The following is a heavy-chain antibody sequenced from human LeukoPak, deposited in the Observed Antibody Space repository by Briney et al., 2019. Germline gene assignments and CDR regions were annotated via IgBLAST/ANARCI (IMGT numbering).Heavy chain of an antibody. Sequence: ESGPTLVKPTQTLTLTCTFSGFSLSTSGVGVGWIRQPPGKALEWLALIYWNDDKRYSPSLKRRLTITKDTSKNQVVLTMTNMDPVDTATYYCAHSLHYGISFDYWGQGTLVTVSS. CDR3: AHSLHYGISFDY. D-gene: IGHD3-10*01. CDR2: IYWNDDK. J-gene: IGHJ4*02. CDR1: GFSLSTSGVG. V-gene: IGHV2-5*01.